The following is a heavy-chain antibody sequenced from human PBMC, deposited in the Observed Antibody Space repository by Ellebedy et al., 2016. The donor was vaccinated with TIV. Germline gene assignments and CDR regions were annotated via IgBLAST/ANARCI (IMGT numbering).Heavy chain of an antibody. D-gene: IGHD1-1*01. V-gene: IGHV3-48*01. CDR3: ARDTTSDY. CDR1: RFTFSTYS. J-gene: IGHJ4*02. Sequence: GESLKISCEASRFTFSTYSMNWVRQAPGKGLEWISYIGSRSGIFRYADSVKGRFTISRDNAKNSLYLQMNSLKTEDTAIYYCARDTTSDYWGQGALVTVSS. CDR2: IGSRSGIF.